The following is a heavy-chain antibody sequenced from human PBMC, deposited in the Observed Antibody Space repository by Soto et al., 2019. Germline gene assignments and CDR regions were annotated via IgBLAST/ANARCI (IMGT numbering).Heavy chain of an antibody. D-gene: IGHD5-18*01. CDR1: GGSISSYY. J-gene: IGHJ4*02. CDR3: ARDNGYSYGYTLDH. Sequence: SETLSLTCTVSGGSISSYYWSWIRQPPGKGLEWIGYIYYSGSTNYNPSLKSRVTISVDTSKNQFSLKLSSVTAADTAVYYCARDNGYSYGYTLDHWGLGTLVTVSS. V-gene: IGHV4-59*01. CDR2: IYYSGST.